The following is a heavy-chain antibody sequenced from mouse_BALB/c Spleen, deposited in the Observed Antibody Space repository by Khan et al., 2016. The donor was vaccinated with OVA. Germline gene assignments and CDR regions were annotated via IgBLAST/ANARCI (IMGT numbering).Heavy chain of an antibody. J-gene: IGHJ3*01. CDR1: GYTFTNYG. CDR2: INTNTGEP. CDR3: ARLYPGCAY. D-gene: IGHD2-3*01. Sequence: QIQLVQSGPELKKPGETVKISCKASGYTFTNYGMNWVKQAPGKGLKWMGWINTNTGEPTYAEEFKGRFAFSLETSANTAYLQINNLKNENTATDYCARLYPGCAYWGQGTLVTVSA. V-gene: IGHV9-3*02.